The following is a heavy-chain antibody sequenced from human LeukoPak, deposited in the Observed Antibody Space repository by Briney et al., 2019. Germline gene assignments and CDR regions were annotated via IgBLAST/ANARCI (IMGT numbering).Heavy chain of an antibody. CDR3: ARDAIVRDYSNSDY. D-gene: IGHD4-11*01. CDR2: ISPSGGGT. Sequence: ASVKVSCKASGYIISSYYIHWVRQAPGQGLEWMGIISPSGGGTSYAQRFQGRVSVARDTSTNTVYMELSGLRSEDTAIYYCARDAIVRDYSNSDYWGQGTLVTVSS. V-gene: IGHV1-46*01. J-gene: IGHJ4*02. CDR1: GYIISSYY.